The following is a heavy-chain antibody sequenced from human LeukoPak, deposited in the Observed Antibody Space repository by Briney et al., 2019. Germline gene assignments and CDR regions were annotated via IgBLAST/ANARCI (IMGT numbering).Heavy chain of an antibody. D-gene: IGHD6-19*01. V-gene: IGHV3-23*01. CDR3: AKDARRTDGWYFFDY. CDR2: ISDSGSLT. CDR1: GFAFSSQA. J-gene: IGHJ4*02. Sequence: HPGGSLRLSCAASGFAFSSQAMGWVRQAPGEGLGWVSVISDSGSLTYYAYSVKGPFTISRDNSKNTLFLQMNSLRAEDTAVYYCAKDARRTDGWYFFDYWGQGTLVTVSS.